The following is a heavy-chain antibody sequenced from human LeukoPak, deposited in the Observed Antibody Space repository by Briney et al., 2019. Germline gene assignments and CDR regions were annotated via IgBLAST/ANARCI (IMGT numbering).Heavy chain of an antibody. CDR2: IYPDDSDI. CDR1: GYSFPTYW. CDR3: ARLPRSWGAFDF. D-gene: IGHD7-27*01. Sequence: GESLKISCKGSGYSFPTYWISWVRQMPGRGLECMGIIYPDDSDIRYSPSFEGQVTISVDKSINTAYLEMSSLKAPDTAIYYCARLPRSWGAFDFWGQGTMVTVSS. J-gene: IGHJ3*01. V-gene: IGHV5-51*01.